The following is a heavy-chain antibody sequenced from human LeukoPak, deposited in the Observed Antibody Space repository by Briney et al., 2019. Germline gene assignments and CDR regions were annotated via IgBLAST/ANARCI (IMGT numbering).Heavy chain of an antibody. Sequence: ASVKVSCKASGGTFSSYAISWVRQAPGQGLEWMGIINPSGGSTSYAQKFQGRVTMTRDTSTSTVYMELSSLRSEDTAVCYCARMAGYYFDYWGQGTLVTVSS. CDR3: ARMAGYYFDY. CDR1: GGTFSSYA. J-gene: IGHJ4*02. CDR2: INPSGGST. V-gene: IGHV1-46*01. D-gene: IGHD3-9*01.